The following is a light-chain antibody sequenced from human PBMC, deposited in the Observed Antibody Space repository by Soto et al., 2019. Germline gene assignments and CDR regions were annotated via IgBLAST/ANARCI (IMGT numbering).Light chain of an antibody. CDR3: QQSKGFPLT. CDR1: QDITYW. J-gene: IGKJ3*01. CDR2: ATS. V-gene: IGKV1-12*01. Sequence: DIQMTQSPSSVSASVGDRVTITCRASQDITYWLAWYQQKPGKPPRFLIYATSNLQRGVPSRFSGSGSGTEFTLTISSLQAEDFATYYCQQSKGFPLTFGPGTRVDIK.